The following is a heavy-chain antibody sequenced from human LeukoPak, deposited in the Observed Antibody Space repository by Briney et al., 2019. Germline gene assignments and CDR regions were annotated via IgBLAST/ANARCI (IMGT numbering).Heavy chain of an antibody. CDR3: AKDLGYSTGWYAFDY. D-gene: IGHD6-19*01. CDR1: GFTFSSHA. V-gene: IGHV3-23*01. Sequence: GGSLRLSCAASGFTFSSHAMSWVRQAPGKGLEWVSSISRSGATTYYADSVKGRFTIIRDISKNTLSLQMNSLRAGDTAVYYCAKDLGYSTGWYAFDYWGQGTLVTVSS. J-gene: IGHJ4*02. CDR2: ISRSGATT.